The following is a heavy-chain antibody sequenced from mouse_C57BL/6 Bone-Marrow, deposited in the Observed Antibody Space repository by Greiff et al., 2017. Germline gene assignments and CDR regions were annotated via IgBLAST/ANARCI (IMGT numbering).Heavy chain of an antibody. CDR2: ISDGGSYT. CDR1: GFTFSSYA. V-gene: IGHV5-4*01. CDR3: ARDYGSSFDY. D-gene: IGHD1-1*01. Sequence: DVHLVESGGGLVKPGGSLKLSCAASGFTFSSYAMSWVRQTPEKRLEWVATISDGGSYTYYPDNVKGRFTISRDNAKNNLYLQMSHLKSEDTAMYYCARDYGSSFDYWGQGTTLTVSS. J-gene: IGHJ2*01.